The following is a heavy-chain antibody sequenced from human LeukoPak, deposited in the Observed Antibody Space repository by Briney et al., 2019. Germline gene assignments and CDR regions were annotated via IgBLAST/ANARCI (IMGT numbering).Heavy chain of an antibody. D-gene: IGHD2-15*01. J-gene: IGHJ4*02. CDR1: EGPFNSYA. CDR2: VIPLFGTT. V-gene: IGHV1-69*13. Sequence: GASVKVSCKASEGPFNSYAISWVRQAPGQGLEWMGGVIPLFGTTSYAQKFQGRITITADESTTTVYMEMSGLRPEDTAMYYCARAPRSVVVVAASPHLDYWGQGTLVTVSS. CDR3: ARAPRSVVVVAASPHLDY.